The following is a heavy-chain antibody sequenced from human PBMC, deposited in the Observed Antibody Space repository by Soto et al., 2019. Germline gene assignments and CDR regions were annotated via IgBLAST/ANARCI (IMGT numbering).Heavy chain of an antibody. Sequence: QVQLQESGPRLVKPSETLSLTCSVSGSSISPYYWTWLRQAPGKGLEWIGYLFYRGTATYNPALRSRVTISLDTSKKQVSLRLSSVTAADTAVYYCARENDRILGGYAFGYWGPGTTVTVSS. CDR1: GSSISPYY. CDR2: LFYRGTA. CDR3: ARENDRILGGYAFGY. V-gene: IGHV4-59*01. D-gene: IGHD1-26*01. J-gene: IGHJ3*01.